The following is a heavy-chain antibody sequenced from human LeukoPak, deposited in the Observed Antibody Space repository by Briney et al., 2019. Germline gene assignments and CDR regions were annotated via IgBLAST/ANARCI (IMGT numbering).Heavy chain of an antibody. J-gene: IGHJ6*02. CDR3: ARENYDILTGYHPRSFYYYGMDV. D-gene: IGHD3-9*01. CDR2: ITSSSTTI. CDR1: GFTFNNCS. V-gene: IGHV3-48*04. Sequence: HAGGSLRLSCAASGFTFNNCSMNWLRQAPGRGLEWVSYITSSSTTIYYADSVKGRFTISRDNAKNSLYLQMNSLRAEDTAVYYCARENYDILTGYHPRSFYYYGMDVWGQGTTVTVSS.